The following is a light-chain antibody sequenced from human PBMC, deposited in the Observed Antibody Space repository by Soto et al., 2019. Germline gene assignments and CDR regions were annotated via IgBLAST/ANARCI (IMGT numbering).Light chain of an antibody. V-gene: IGLV2-11*01. CDR3: SSYSISSTLGV. CDR1: SSDVGGYNY. Sequence: QSALTQPRSVSGSPGQSVTISCTGTSSDVGGYNYVSWYQQHPGKAPKLMIYDVSKRLSGVPDRFSGSKSGNTASLTISGRQAEDEADYYCSSYSISSTLGVFGGGTKLTVL. J-gene: IGLJ2*01. CDR2: DVS.